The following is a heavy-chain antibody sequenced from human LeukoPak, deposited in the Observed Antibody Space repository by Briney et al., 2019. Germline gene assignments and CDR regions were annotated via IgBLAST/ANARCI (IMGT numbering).Heavy chain of an antibody. J-gene: IGHJ6*03. Sequence: SETLSLTCTVSGYSISSGYYWGWIRQPPGKGLEWIGSIYHSGSTYYNPSLKSRVTISVDTSKNQFSLKLSSVTAADTAVYYCARDYSSSWSSMDVWGKGTTVTVSS. CDR3: ARDYSSSWSSMDV. CDR1: GYSISSGYY. V-gene: IGHV4-38-2*02. CDR2: IYHSGST. D-gene: IGHD6-13*01.